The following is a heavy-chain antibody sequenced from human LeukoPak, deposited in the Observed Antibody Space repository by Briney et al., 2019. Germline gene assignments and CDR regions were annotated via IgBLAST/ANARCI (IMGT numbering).Heavy chain of an antibody. CDR1: GFTVGSNY. CDR2: IYSGGST. J-gene: IGHJ3*02. CDR3: ARDILSQGPDAFDI. D-gene: IGHD2/OR15-2a*01. V-gene: IGHV3-53*01. Sequence: PGGSLRLSCAASGFTVGSNYMSWVRQAPGKGLEWVSVIYSGGSTYYADSVKGRFTISRDNSKNTLYLQMNSLRAEDTAVYYCARDILSQGPDAFDIWGQGTMVTVSS.